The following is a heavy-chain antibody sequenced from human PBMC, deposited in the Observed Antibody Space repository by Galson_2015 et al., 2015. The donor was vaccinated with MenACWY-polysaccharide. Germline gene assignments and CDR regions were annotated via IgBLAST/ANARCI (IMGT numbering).Heavy chain of an antibody. CDR1: GFTFSSYE. CDR3: SRDPRGMDV. V-gene: IGHV3-48*03. Sequence: SLRLSCEASGFTFSSYEMNWVRQAPGKGLEWVSYISSSGSTKWYVDSVRGRFTISRDNAKNSLYLQMNSLRAEDTAVYYCSRDPRGMDVWGQGTTVSVSS. CDR2: ISSSGSTK. J-gene: IGHJ6*02.